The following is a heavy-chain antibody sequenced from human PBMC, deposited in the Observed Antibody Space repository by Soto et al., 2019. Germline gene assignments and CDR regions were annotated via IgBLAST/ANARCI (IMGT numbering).Heavy chain of an antibody. CDR1: GFTFSSYG. CDR3: ARDLSETLEVAGTFEY. D-gene: IGHD6-19*01. Sequence: QVQLVESGGGVVQPGRSLRLSCAASGFTFSSYGMHWVRQAPGKGLEWVAVIWYDGSNKYYADSVKGRFTISRDNSKNTLYLQMNSLRAEDRAVYYCARDLSETLEVAGTFEYWGQGALVTVSS. V-gene: IGHV3-33*01. J-gene: IGHJ4*02. CDR2: IWYDGSNK.